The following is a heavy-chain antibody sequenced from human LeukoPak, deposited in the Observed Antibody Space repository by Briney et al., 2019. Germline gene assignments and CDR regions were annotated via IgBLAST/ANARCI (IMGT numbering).Heavy chain of an antibody. CDR3: ARRLQLRYFDWSLASFDI. D-gene: IGHD3-9*01. J-gene: IGHJ3*02. Sequence: GESLKISCKGSGYSFTTYWIGWVRQMPGKGLEWMGIIYPGDSDTRYSPSFQGQVIISADKSISTAYLQWTSLKASDTAMYYCARRLQLRYFDWSLASFDIWGRGKMVTVSS. CDR1: GYSFTTYW. V-gene: IGHV5-51*01. CDR2: IYPGDSDT.